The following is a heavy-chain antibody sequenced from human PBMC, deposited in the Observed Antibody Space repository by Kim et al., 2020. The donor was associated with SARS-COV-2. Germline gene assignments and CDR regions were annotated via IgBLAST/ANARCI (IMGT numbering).Heavy chain of an antibody. CDR2: IYHSGTT. CDR3: AAAGVDTAMVIVY. V-gene: IGHV4-4*02. J-gene: IGHJ4*02. Sequence: SETLSLTCAVSGDSISSYNWWTWVRQPPGRGLEWIGEIYHSGTTNYNPSLKSRVTLSVDKSKNQFSLSLNSVTAADTAVYYCAAAGVDTAMVIVYWGQGTLVTVSS. D-gene: IGHD5-18*01. CDR1: GDSISSYNW.